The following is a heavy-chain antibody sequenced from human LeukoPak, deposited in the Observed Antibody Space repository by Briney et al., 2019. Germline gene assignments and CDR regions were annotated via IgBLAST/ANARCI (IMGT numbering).Heavy chain of an antibody. CDR3: ARHIRYYGSGTYSYAMDV. J-gene: IGHJ6*02. Sequence: SETLSLTCTVSGGSITSYYWSWIRQPPGKGLEWIGYIYHSGSTNYNPSLKRTVTISADTSKNQFSLKLSSVSAADTAVYYCARHIRYYGSGTYSYAMDVWGLGPTVRVSS. CDR1: GGSITSYY. V-gene: IGHV4-59*08. CDR2: IYHSGST. D-gene: IGHD3-10*01.